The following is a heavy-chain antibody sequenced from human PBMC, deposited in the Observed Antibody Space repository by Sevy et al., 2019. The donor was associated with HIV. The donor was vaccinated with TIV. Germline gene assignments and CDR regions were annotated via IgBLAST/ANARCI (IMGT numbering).Heavy chain of an antibody. CDR1: GFTFRSYG. J-gene: IGHJ4*02. CDR3: AKDVSDGYNYFLDF. Sequence: GALRLSCAASGFTFRSYGMHWVRQAPGKGLEWVAVISNEGGNQYDADSVKGRFTISRDNSKNTVYLQMNSLRAEDTAVYYCAKDVSDGYNYFLDFWGQGALVTVSS. V-gene: IGHV3-30*18. D-gene: IGHD5-12*01. CDR2: ISNEGGNQ.